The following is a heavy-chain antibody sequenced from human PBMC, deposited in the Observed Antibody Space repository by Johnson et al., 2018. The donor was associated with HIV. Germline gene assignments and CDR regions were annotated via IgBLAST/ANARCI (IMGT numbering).Heavy chain of an antibody. J-gene: IGHJ3*02. Sequence: VQLVESGGGLVQPGGSLRLSCAASGFSFSNYAMSWVRQAPGKGLAWVSVISGSGGGTYSADSVKGRFPVSRDNSKNTLYLQMDSLRAEETAMDYCAKGGLVVAGPLPHAFDIWGQGTLVTVSS. D-gene: IGHD6-19*01. V-gene: IGHV3-23*04. CDR3: AKGGLVVAGPLPHAFDI. CDR1: GFSFSNYA. CDR2: ISGSGGGT.